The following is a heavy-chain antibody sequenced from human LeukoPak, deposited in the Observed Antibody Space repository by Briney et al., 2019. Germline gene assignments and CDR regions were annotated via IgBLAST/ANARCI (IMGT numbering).Heavy chain of an antibody. CDR1: GFTFSSYA. J-gene: IGHJ4*02. D-gene: IGHD4-23*01. V-gene: IGHV3-30-3*01. CDR2: ISYDGNNK. CDR3: ARGPTTVVAPGFDY. Sequence: GGSLRLSCAASGFTFSSYAMHWVRQAPGKGLEWVAGISYDGNNKYYADSVKGRFTISRDNSKNTLYLQMNSLKTEDTAVFFCARGPTTVVAPGFDYWGQGTLVTVSS.